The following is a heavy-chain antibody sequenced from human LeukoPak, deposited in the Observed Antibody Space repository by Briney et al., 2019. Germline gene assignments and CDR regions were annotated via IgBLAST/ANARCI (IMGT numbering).Heavy chain of an antibody. CDR3: ANGDAGRPSEGLDY. J-gene: IGHJ4*02. V-gene: IGHV3-30-3*01. D-gene: IGHD6-6*01. CDR1: GFTFSSYA. Sequence: QPGGSLRLSCAASGFTFSSYAMHWVRQAPGKGLEWVAVISYDGSNKYYADSVKGRFTISRDNSKSTLYLQMNSLRAEDTAVDYCANGDAGRPSEGLDYWGQGTLVTVSS. CDR2: ISYDGSNK.